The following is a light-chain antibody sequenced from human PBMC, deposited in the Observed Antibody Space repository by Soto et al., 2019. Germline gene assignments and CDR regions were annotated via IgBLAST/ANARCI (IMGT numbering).Light chain of an antibody. CDR3: QHYNSYPWT. J-gene: IGKJ1*01. Sequence: DIQMTQSPSTLSASVGDRVTITCRASQNIDRWLAWYQQKPGKAPNLLIYGASNLESGVPSRFSGSGSGTEFTLPISSLRPDDFATYYCQHYNSYPWTFGQGTNVEIK. V-gene: IGKV1-5*03. CDR1: QNIDRW. CDR2: GAS.